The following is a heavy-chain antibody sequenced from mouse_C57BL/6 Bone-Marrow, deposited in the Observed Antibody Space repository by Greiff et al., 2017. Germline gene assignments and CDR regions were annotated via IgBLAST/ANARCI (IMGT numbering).Heavy chain of an antibody. CDR2: IYPGDGDT. D-gene: IGHD1-1*01. Sequence: QVQLQQSGPELVKPGASVKISCKASGYAFSSSWMNWVKQRPGKGLEWIGRIYPGDGDTNYNGKFKGKATLTADKSSSTAYMQLSSLTSQDSAVYFCARRYGSSPWFAYWGQGTLVTVSA. V-gene: IGHV1-82*01. CDR3: ARRYGSSPWFAY. J-gene: IGHJ3*01. CDR1: GYAFSSSW.